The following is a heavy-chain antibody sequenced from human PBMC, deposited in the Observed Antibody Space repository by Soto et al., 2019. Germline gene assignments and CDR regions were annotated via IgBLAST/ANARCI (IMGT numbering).Heavy chain of an antibody. CDR1: RDTFSSYA. D-gene: IGHD3-22*01. Sequence: SVKVSCKASRDTFSSYAISWVRHAPGQGLEWMGGIIPIFGTANYAQKFQGRVTITADESTSTAYMELSSLRSEDTAVYYCASLYYYDSSPFAFDIWGQGTMVTVSS. CDR3: ASLYYYDSSPFAFDI. J-gene: IGHJ3*02. CDR2: IIPIFGTA. V-gene: IGHV1-69*13.